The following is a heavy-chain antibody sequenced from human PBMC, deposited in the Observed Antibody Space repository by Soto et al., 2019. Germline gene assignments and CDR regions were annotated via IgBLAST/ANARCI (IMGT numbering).Heavy chain of an antibody. J-gene: IGHJ5*02. CDR2: INSDGSVT. CDR1: GFTFSSYW. D-gene: IGHD5-12*01. Sequence: PGGSLRVSCAASGFTFSSYWMHWVRQTPGKGPVWVSRINSDGSVTNYADSVKGRFTISRDNAKNTLYLQMNSLRVEDTAVYYCIVYSGSWSWGQGTLVTVSS. V-gene: IGHV3-74*01. CDR3: IVYSGSWS.